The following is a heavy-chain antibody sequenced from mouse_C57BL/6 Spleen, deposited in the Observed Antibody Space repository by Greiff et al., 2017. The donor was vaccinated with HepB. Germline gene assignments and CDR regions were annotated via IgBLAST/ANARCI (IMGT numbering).Heavy chain of an antibody. CDR3: LSNYGAY. Sequence: QVQLQQPGAELVKPGASVKLSCKASGYTFTSYWMQWVKQRPGQGLEWIGEIDPSDSYTNYNQKFKGKATLTVDTSSSTAYMQLSSLTSEDSAVYYCLSNYGAYWGQGTLVTVSA. D-gene: IGHD2-5*01. CDR1: GYTFTSYW. CDR2: IDPSDSYT. J-gene: IGHJ3*01. V-gene: IGHV1-50*01.